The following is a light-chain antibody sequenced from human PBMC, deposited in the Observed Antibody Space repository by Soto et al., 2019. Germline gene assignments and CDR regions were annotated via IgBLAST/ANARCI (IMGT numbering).Light chain of an antibody. CDR1: SSDVGGYDY. Sequence: QSVLTQPASVSGSPGQSITISCAGTSSDVGGYDYVSWYQQHPGKAPRLMIYAVSNRPSEISNRFAGSKSGNTASLTISGLQAEDEADYYCNSYTSISTLVFGTGTKVTV. CDR3: NSYTSISTLV. CDR2: AVS. V-gene: IGLV2-14*03. J-gene: IGLJ1*01.